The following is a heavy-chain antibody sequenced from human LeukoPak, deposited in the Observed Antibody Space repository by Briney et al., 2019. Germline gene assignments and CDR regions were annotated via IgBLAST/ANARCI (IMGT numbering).Heavy chain of an antibody. CDR2: VSYDGSWD. D-gene: IGHD3-16*02. V-gene: IGHV3-30*03. CDR1: GFTFSSYS. CDR3: TREERGYIPAF. Sequence: GGSLRLSCAASGFTFSSYSMNWVRQAPGKGLEWVAFVSYDGSWDSYSDSVKGRFTISRDASKNTLYLQMNSLRAEDTAVYYCTREERGYIPAFWGQGTLVTVSS. J-gene: IGHJ4*02.